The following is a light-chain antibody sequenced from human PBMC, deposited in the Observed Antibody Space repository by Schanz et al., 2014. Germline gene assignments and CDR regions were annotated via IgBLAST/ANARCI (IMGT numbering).Light chain of an antibody. Sequence: EIVLTQSPGTLSLSPGERATLSCRASQSVSSSYVAWYQQKPGQAPRLLIYDASNRATGIPDRFSGSGSGTDFTLTISSLEPEDFAVYYCQQRSNWPRTFGQGTKLEIK. CDR2: DAS. CDR3: QQRSNWPRT. CDR1: QSVSSSY. J-gene: IGKJ2*01. V-gene: IGKV3D-20*02.